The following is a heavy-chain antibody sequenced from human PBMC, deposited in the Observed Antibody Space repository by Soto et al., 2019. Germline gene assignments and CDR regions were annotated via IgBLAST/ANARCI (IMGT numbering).Heavy chain of an antibody. Sequence: EVQLVESGGGLVKPGGSLRLSCAASGFTFSTYSMNWVRQAPGKGLEWVSYISSSSSYIYYADSLKGRFTISRDNAQNSLALHMNSLRAEDTAVYFCARGDVAMVTGYYYGLDVWGQGTTVTVSS. J-gene: IGHJ6*02. CDR1: GFTFSTYS. V-gene: IGHV3-21*01. CDR2: ISSSSSYI. D-gene: IGHD5-18*01. CDR3: ARGDVAMVTGYYYGLDV.